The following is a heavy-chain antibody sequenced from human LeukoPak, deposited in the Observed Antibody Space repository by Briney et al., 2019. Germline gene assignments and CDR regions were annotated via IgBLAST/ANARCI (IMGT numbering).Heavy chain of an antibody. D-gene: IGHD6-13*01. V-gene: IGHV1-18*01. J-gene: IGHJ4*02. CDR3: ARTRGYSSSWPIDY. CDR2: ISAYNGNT. Sequence: ASVKVSCKASGYTFTSYVISWVRQAPGQGLEWMGWISAYNGNTNYAQKLQGRVTMTTDTSTSTAYMELRSLRSDDTAVYYCARTRGYSSSWPIDYWGQGTLVTVSS. CDR1: GYTFTSYV.